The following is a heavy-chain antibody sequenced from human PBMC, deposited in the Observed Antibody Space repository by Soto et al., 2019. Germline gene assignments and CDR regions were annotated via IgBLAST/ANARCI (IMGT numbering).Heavy chain of an antibody. CDR3: LLTHSSLDSGYALDFDY. Sequence: QVQLVQSGAEVKKPGSSVKVSCKASGGTFSSYAISWVRQAPGQGLEWMGGIIPIFGTANYAQKFQGRVTVTADESPSTAYMELSSLRSEDTAVYYCLLTHSSLDSGYALDFDYWGQGTLVTVSS. CDR1: GGTFSSYA. D-gene: IGHD5-12*01. CDR2: IIPIFGTA. J-gene: IGHJ4*02. V-gene: IGHV1-69*12.